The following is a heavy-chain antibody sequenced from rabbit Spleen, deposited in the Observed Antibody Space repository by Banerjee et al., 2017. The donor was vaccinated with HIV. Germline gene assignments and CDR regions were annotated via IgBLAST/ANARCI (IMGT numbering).Heavy chain of an antibody. CDR3: ARGAWSTDCMNL. CDR2: IYVGSGGGT. Sequence: QEQLVEYGGDLVQPEGSLTLTCKASGLDFSSSYWICWVRQAPGKGLEWIACIYVGSGGGTKYASWAKGRFTISKTSSTTVTLQMTSLTAADTATYFCARGAWSTDCMNLWGQGTLVTVS. D-gene: IGHD7-1*01. V-gene: IGHV1S45*01. CDR1: GLDFSSSYW. J-gene: IGHJ4*01.